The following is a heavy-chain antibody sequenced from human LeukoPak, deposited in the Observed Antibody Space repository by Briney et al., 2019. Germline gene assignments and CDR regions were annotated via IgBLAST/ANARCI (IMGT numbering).Heavy chain of an antibody. CDR3: AGRGGGGKEVSTWYFDY. J-gene: IGHJ4*02. CDR1: GGSFSGYY. D-gene: IGHD3-16*01. CDR2: INHSGST. Sequence: SETLSLTCAVYGGSFSGYYWSWLRQPPGKGLEWIGEINHSGSTNYNPSLKSRVTISVDTSKNQFSLKLSSVTASDTAVYYCAGRGGGGKEVSTWYFDYWGQGTLVTVSS. V-gene: IGHV4-34*01.